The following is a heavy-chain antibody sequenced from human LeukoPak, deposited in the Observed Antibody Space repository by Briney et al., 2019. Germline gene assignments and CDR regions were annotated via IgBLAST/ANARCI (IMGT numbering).Heavy chain of an antibody. CDR1: GGSISSYY. Sequence: SETLPLTCTVSGGSISSYYWSWIRQPPGKGLEWIGYIYYSGSTNYNPSLKSRVTISVDTSKNQFSLKLSSVTAADTAVYYCARGGTMVRGVTSWFDPWGQGTLVTVSS. J-gene: IGHJ5*02. CDR2: IYYSGST. CDR3: ARGGTMVRGVTSWFDP. V-gene: IGHV4-59*01. D-gene: IGHD3-10*01.